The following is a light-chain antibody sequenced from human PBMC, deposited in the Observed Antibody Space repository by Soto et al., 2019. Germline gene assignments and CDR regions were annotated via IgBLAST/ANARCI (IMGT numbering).Light chain of an antibody. J-gene: IGLJ2*01. Sequence: QSALTQPPSASGSPGQSVTISCTGTSSDIGGYNYVSWYQQHPGRSPKLMIYEVSQRPSGVPDRFSGSKSGNTASLTVSGLQAEDEADYSCGSYAGNNDLVFGGGTQLTVL. CDR1: SSDIGGYNY. CDR2: EVS. CDR3: GSYAGNNDLV. V-gene: IGLV2-8*01.